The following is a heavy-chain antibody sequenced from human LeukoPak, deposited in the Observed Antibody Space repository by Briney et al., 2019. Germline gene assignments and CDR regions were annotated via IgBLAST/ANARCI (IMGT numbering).Heavy chain of an antibody. D-gene: IGHD1-26*01. V-gene: IGHV4-4*07. J-gene: IGHJ4*02. CDR1: GGSISSYY. Sequence: SETLSLTCTVSGGSISSYYWSWIRQPPGKGLEWIGRIYTSGSTNYNPSLKSRVTMSVDTSKNQFSLKLSSVTAADTAVYYCARNALSSGSYHIDYWSQGTLVTVSS. CDR3: ARNALSSGSYHIDY. CDR2: IYTSGST.